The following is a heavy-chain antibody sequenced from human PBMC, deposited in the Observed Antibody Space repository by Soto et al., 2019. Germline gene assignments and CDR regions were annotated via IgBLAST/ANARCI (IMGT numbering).Heavy chain of an antibody. CDR3: AKVYYYDSSGYFDY. J-gene: IGHJ4*02. CDR1: GSTFSSHA. CDR2: ISGSGGST. D-gene: IGHD3-22*01. V-gene: IGHV3-23*01. Sequence: PGGSLRLSCAASGSTFSSHAMSWVRQAPGKGLEWVSAISGSGGSTYYADSVKGRFTISRDNSKNTLYLQMNSLRAEDTAVYYCAKVYYYDSSGYFDYWGQGTLVTVSS.